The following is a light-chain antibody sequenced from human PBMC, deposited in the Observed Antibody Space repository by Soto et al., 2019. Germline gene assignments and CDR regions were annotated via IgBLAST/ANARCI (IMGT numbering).Light chain of an antibody. V-gene: IGKV1-39*01. CDR3: QQGNSLLLT. Sequence: DIQMTQSPSSLAASVGDRVTITCRASQSISSSLNWLQLKPGKAPKLLIYATSTLQSGVPSRFSGSGSGTDFTLTISSLQPEDSAVYYFQQGNSLLLTFGGGTRVEIK. J-gene: IGKJ4*01. CDR1: QSISSS. CDR2: ATS.